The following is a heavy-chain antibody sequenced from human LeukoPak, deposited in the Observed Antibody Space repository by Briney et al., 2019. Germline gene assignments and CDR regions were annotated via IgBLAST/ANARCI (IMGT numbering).Heavy chain of an antibody. CDR3: AKDRSFFFPGAFDN. Sequence: PGGSLRLSCAASGFTYSNYAMSWVRQAPGEGLEFVSGIIGSGTNTYYADSVKGRFTISKDNSKNTLFLQMDSLRAEDTAIYYCAKDRSFFFPGAFDNWGQGALVTVSS. J-gene: IGHJ4*02. D-gene: IGHD7-27*01. V-gene: IGHV3-23*01. CDR2: IIGSGTNT. CDR1: GFTYSNYA.